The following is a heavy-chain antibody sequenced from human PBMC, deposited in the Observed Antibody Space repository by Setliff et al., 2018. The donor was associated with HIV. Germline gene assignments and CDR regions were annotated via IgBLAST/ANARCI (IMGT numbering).Heavy chain of an antibody. CDR3: ARHSGSGYYLIDP. CDR2: LYYRGTT. J-gene: IGHJ5*02. D-gene: IGHD3-22*01. Sequence: SETLSLTCGVSGYSISSGYYWGWIRQPPGKGPEWIGSLYYRGTTYYNPSLKSRVTISTGTSNNQFSLRLSSVTAADTAVHYCARHSGSGYYLIDPWGQGTLVTVSS. CDR1: GYSISSGYY. V-gene: IGHV4-38-2*01.